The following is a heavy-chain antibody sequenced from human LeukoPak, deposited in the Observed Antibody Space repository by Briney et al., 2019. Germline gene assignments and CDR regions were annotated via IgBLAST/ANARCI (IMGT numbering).Heavy chain of an antibody. Sequence: PSETLSLTCTVSGGSIISYYWSWIRQPPGKGLEWIGFIYSSGSTNHNPSLRGRLTISVDTSKNQFSLRLNSVTAADTAVYYCARHFKHVRSGTQHWFDPWGQGTLVTVSS. D-gene: IGHD1-14*01. CDR2: IYSSGST. CDR3: ARHFKHVRSGTQHWFDP. CDR1: GGSIISYY. J-gene: IGHJ5*02. V-gene: IGHV4-4*09.